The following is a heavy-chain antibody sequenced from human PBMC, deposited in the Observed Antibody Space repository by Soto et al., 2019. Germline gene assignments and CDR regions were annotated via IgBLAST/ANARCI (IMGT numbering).Heavy chain of an antibody. D-gene: IGHD3-9*01. Sequence: GGSLRLSCAASGFTFSSYGMHWVRQAPGKGLEWVAVIWYDGSNKYYADSVKGRFTISRDNSKNTLYLQMNSLRAEDTAVYYWARDPTFHYDILTGYTYYFDYWGQGTLVTVSS. CDR1: GFTFSSYG. V-gene: IGHV3-33*01. CDR2: IWYDGSNK. J-gene: IGHJ4*02. CDR3: ARDPTFHYDILTGYTYYFDY.